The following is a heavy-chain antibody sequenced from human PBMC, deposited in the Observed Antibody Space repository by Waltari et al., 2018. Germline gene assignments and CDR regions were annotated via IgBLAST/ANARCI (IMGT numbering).Heavy chain of an antibody. CDR2: IKGDESER. D-gene: IGHD2-2*02. Sequence: EVKLVESGGSQVQPGGSLILSCEGAGFRLRGYWISWVRQDPGKGPEWVANIKGDESERYYLDSVKGRFSISRDNAANTVYLRMNYLRSEDAAIYYCGRSDVAIPGDNWGQGTQVIVSS. J-gene: IGHJ4*02. CDR1: GFRLRGYW. V-gene: IGHV3-7*03. CDR3: GRSDVAIPGDN.